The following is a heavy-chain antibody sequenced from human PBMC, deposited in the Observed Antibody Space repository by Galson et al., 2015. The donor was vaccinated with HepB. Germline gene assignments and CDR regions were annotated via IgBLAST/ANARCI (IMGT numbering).Heavy chain of an antibody. CDR2: INPSGGST. J-gene: IGHJ4*02. CDR3: ARTPPDYYDSSGYDY. Sequence: SVKVSCKASGYTFTGYYMHWVRQAPGQGLEWMGIINPSGGSTSYAQKFQGRVTMTRDTSTSTVYMELSSLRSEDTAVYYCARTPPDYYDSSGYDYWGQGTLVTVST. D-gene: IGHD3-22*01. CDR1: GYTFTGYY. V-gene: IGHV1-46*03.